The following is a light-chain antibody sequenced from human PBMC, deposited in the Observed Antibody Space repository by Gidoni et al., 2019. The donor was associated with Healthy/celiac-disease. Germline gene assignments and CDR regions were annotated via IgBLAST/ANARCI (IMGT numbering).Light chain of an antibody. V-gene: IGKV3-11*01. CDR2: DAS. J-gene: IGKJ1*01. CDR1: QSVSSY. Sequence: EIVLTQSPATLSLSPGERATLSCRASQSVSSYLAWYQQKPGQAPRLLIYDASNRATGIPARFRGSGSGTDFPLTLSSLEPEDFAVYYCPQRSNWPPTWTFGQGTKVEIK. CDR3: PQRSNWPPTWT.